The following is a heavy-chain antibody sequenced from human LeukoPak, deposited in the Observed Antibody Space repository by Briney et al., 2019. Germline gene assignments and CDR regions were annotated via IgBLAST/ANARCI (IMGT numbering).Heavy chain of an antibody. CDR1: GFTFDDYA. J-gene: IGHJ4*02. D-gene: IGHD4-23*01. V-gene: IGHV3-9*01. Sequence: PGGSLRLSCAASGFTFDDYAMHWVRQAPGKGLEWVSGISWNSGSIGYADSVKGRFTISRDNAKNSLYLQMNSLRAEDTAVYYCATDTDYGGNFYFEYWGQGTLVTVSS. CDR3: ATDTDYGGNFYFEY. CDR2: ISWNSGSI.